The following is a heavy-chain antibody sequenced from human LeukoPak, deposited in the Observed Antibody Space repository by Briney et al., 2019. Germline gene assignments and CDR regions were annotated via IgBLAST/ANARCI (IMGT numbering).Heavy chain of an antibody. Sequence: GASVRVSCKASGYTFTSYYMHWVRQAPGQGREWMGMINPSGGSTNYAQKFQGRVTMTRDTSTSTVYMELSSLRSEDTAVYYCARDPVDTAMIYYYYGMDVWGQGTTVTVSS. CDR1: GYTFTSYY. CDR2: INPSGGST. CDR3: ARDPVDTAMIYYYYGMDV. V-gene: IGHV1-46*01. D-gene: IGHD5-18*01. J-gene: IGHJ6*02.